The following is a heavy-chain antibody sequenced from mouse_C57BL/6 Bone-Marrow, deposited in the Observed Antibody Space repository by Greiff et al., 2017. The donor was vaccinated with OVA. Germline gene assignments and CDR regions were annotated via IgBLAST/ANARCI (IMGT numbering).Heavy chain of an antibody. J-gene: IGHJ4*01. V-gene: IGHV7-1*01. CDR3: ARDVSHARDY. CDR2: SRNKANDYTT. Sequence: EVKVVESGGGLVQSGRSLRLSCATSGFTFSDFYMEWVRQAPGKGLEWIAASRNKANDYTTEYSASVKGRFIVSRDTSQSILYLQMNALRAEDTAIYYCARDVSHARDYWGQGTSVTVSS. CDR1: GFTFSDFY.